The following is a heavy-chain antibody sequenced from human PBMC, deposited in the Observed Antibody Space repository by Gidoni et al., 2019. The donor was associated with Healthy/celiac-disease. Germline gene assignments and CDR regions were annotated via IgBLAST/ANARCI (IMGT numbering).Heavy chain of an antibody. CDR3: ARAMTTDDALDI. J-gene: IGHJ3*02. Sequence: QVQLVESGGGLVKPGGSLRLSCAASGFPFSDYYMSWIRQAPGKGLEWVSYISSSGSTIYYADSEKSRCTMSRDNAKNSLYLQMNSLRDEDTAVYYCARAMTTDDALDIWGQGTMVTVSS. V-gene: IGHV3-11*01. D-gene: IGHD4-17*01. CDR1: GFPFSDYY. CDR2: ISSSGSTI.